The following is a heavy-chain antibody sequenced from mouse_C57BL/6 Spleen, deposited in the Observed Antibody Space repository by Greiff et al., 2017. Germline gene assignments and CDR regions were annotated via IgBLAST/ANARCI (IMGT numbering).Heavy chain of an antibody. J-gene: IGHJ1*03. CDR2: IRNKANGYTT. Sequence: EVMLVESGGGLVQPGASLRLSCAASGFTFTDYYMSWVRQPPGKAPEWLALIRNKANGYTTEYTASVKGRFTISRDNSQNILYLHMNTLMAVDSATYYCVYADCCYDPLYSYFAVWRTVTSVTVSS. CDR3: VYADCCYDPLYSYFAV. V-gene: IGHV7-4*01. CDR1: GFTFTDYY. D-gene: IGHD2-12*01.